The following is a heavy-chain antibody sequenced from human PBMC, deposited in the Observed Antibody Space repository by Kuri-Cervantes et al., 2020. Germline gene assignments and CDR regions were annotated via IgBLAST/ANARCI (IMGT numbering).Heavy chain of an antibody. J-gene: IGHJ6*03. CDR3: ARTIPAAFGYYYYYMDV. CDR2: INHSGST. D-gene: IGHD2-2*01. Sequence: SQTLSLTCAVYGGSFSGYYWNWIRQPPGKGLEWIGEINHSGSTNYNPSLKSRVTISVDTSKNQFSLKLSSVTAADTAVYYCARTIPAAFGYYYYYMDVWGKGTTVTVSS. CDR1: GGSFSGYY. V-gene: IGHV4-34*01.